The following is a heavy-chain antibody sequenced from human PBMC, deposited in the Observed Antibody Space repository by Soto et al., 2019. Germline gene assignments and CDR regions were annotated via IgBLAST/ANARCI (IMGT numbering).Heavy chain of an antibody. J-gene: IGHJ4*02. D-gene: IGHD2-21*02. CDR1: GASINSFY. CDR2: VFYSGTT. CDR3: VRVFPSYCGGDCSYFDS. V-gene: IGHV4-59*01. Sequence: LSLTCTVSGASINSFYWSWIRQPPGKGLEWIGFVFYSGTTNYNPSLKGRVTFSLDASKNQFSLNLNSVTAADTAVYYCVRVFPSYCGGDCSYFDSWGQGTLVTVSS.